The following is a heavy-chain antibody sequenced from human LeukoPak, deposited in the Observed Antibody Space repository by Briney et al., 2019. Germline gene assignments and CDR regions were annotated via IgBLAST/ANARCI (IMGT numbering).Heavy chain of an antibody. CDR1: GFTFIDYD. Sequence: GGSLRLSCAASGFTFIDYDMHWVRQVIGKGLEWVSAIGIRGDTHYSGSVKGRFTISRENAESSLYLQMNSLRAEDTAVYYCAKESGRLLWFGELSYWGQGTLVTVSS. V-gene: IGHV3-13*01. J-gene: IGHJ4*02. D-gene: IGHD3-10*01. CDR2: IGIRGDT. CDR3: AKESGRLLWFGELSY.